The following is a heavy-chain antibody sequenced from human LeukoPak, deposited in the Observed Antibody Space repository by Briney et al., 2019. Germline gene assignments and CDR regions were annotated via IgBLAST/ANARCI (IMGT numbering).Heavy chain of an antibody. CDR3: ARGQSIAAAGTVDY. CDR1: GYTFTSYG. V-gene: IGHV1-18*01. Sequence: VSVEVSCKASGYTFTSYGISWVRQAPGQGLEWMGWISAYNGNTNYAQKLQGRVTMTTDTSTSTAYMELRSLSSDDTAVYYCARGQSIAAAGTVDYWGQGTLVTVSS. CDR2: ISAYNGNT. J-gene: IGHJ4*02. D-gene: IGHD6-13*01.